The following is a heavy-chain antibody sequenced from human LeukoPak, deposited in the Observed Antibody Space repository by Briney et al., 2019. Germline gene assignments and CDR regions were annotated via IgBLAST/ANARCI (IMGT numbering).Heavy chain of an antibody. Sequence: SQTLSLTCAISGDSVASNRAAWNWIRQSPSRGLEWLGRAYYRSKWYNDYAVSVKSRMTINPDTSKNQFSLQLNSVTPEDTAVYYCARGSSYYYYYGMDVWGQGTTVTVSS. CDR1: GDSVASNRAA. CDR2: AYYRSKWYN. J-gene: IGHJ6*02. V-gene: IGHV6-1*01. CDR3: ARGSSYYYYYGMDV. D-gene: IGHD2-15*01.